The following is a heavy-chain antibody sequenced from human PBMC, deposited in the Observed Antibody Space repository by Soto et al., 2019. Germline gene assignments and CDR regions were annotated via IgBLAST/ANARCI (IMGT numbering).Heavy chain of an antibody. Sequence: GASVKVSCKASGGTFSSYAISWVRQAPGQGLEWMGGIIPIFGTANYAQKFQGRVAITADESTCTAYMELSSLRSEDTAVYYCARDSVDSYGYGPSVFDYWGQGTLVTVSS. D-gene: IGHD3-22*01. V-gene: IGHV1-69*13. J-gene: IGHJ4*02. CDR1: GGTFSSYA. CDR3: ARDSVDSYGYGPSVFDY. CDR2: IIPIFGTA.